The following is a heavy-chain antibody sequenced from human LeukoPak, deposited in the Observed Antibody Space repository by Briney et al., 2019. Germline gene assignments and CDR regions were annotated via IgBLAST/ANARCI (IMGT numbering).Heavy chain of an antibody. CDR2: IYYSGST. CDR1: GGSISSYY. V-gene: IGHV4-59*06. D-gene: IGHD2-15*01. CDR3: ARPGYCSGGSCYKNDAFDI. J-gene: IGHJ3*02. Sequence: SETLSLTCTVSGGSISSYYWSWIRQHPGKGLEWIGYIYYSGSTYYNPSLKSRVTISVDTSKNQFSLKLSSVTAADTAVYYCARPGYCSGGSCYKNDAFDIWGQGTMVTVSS.